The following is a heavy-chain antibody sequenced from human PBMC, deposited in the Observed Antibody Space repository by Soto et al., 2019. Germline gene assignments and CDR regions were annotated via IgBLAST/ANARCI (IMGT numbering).Heavy chain of an antibody. D-gene: IGHD1-20*01. CDR3: AKAKEYNLFDY. V-gene: IGHV3-23*01. CDR2: ISGSGGST. CDR1: GFTVSSNY. J-gene: IGHJ4*02. Sequence: GGSLRLSCAASGFTVSSNYMSWVRQAPGKGLEWVSAISGSGGSTYYADSVKGRFTISRDNSKNSLYLQMNSLRAEDTAVYYCAKAKEYNLFDYWGQGTLVTVSS.